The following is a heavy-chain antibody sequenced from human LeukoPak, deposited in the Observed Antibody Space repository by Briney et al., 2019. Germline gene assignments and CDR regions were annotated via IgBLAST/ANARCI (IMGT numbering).Heavy chain of an antibody. CDR3: ARALGYCSSTSCSIDAFDI. CDR2: IIPILGIA. V-gene: IGHV1-69*02. D-gene: IGHD2-2*01. CDR1: GGTFSSYT. Sequence: GSSVKFSCKASGGTFSSYTISWVRQAPGQGLEGMGRIIPILGIANYAQKFQGRVTITADKSTSTAYMELSSLRSEDTAVYYCARALGYCSSTSCSIDAFDIWGQGTMVTVSS. J-gene: IGHJ3*02.